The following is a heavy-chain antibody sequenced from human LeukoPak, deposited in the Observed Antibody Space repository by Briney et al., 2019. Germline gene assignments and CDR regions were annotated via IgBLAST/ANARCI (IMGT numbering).Heavy chain of an antibody. CDR2: VSYDGRNK. D-gene: IGHD3-10*01. V-gene: IGHV3-30*03. Sequence: PGGSLRLSCAASGFTFSNYGMHWVRQAPGKGLEWVAVVSYDGRNKYYADSVKGRFTISRDNSKNTMDLQMNSLRAEDTAVYYCARDYYGSGTEYYYFDYWGQGTLVTVSS. CDR1: GFTFSNYG. J-gene: IGHJ4*02. CDR3: ARDYYGSGTEYYYFDY.